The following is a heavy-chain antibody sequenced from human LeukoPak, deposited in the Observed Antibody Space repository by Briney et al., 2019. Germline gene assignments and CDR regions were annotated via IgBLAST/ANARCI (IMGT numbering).Heavy chain of an antibody. J-gene: IGHJ5*02. V-gene: IGHV1-8*01. D-gene: IGHD3-10*01. CDR3: AIRAPYRYYYGSGNPFDP. CDR2: MNPNSGNT. CDR1: GYTFTSYD. Sequence: GASVKVSCKASGYTFTSYDINWVRQATGQGLEWMGWMNPNSGNTGYAQKFQGRVTMTRNTSISTAYMELSSLRSEDTAVYYCAIRAPYRYYYGSGNPFDPWGQGTLVTVS.